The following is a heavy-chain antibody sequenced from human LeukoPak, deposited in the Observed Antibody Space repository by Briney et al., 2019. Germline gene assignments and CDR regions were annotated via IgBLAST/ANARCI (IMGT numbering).Heavy chain of an antibody. Sequence: SVKVSCKASGGTFSSYAISWVRQAPGQGLEWMGRIIPIFGTANYAQKFQGRVTITTDESTSTAYMELSSLRSEDTAVYYCARDRRISTAGFTFDHWGQGTLVTVSS. CDR3: ARDRRISTAGFTFDH. V-gene: IGHV1-69*05. CDR2: IIPIFGTA. D-gene: IGHD6-13*01. J-gene: IGHJ4*02. CDR1: GGTFSSYA.